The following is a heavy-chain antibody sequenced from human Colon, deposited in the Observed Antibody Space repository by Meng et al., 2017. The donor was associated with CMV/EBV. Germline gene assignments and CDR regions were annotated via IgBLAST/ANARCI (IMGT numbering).Heavy chain of an antibody. V-gene: IGHV3-11*04. Sequence: GSRKISGAASGFTFSDYYMSWIRQAPGKGLEWVSYISSSGSTIYYADSVKGRFTISRDNAKNSLYLQMNSLRAEDTAVYYCAREEEDIVVVPAAAPDYWGQGTLVTVSS. CDR3: AREEEDIVVVPAAAPDY. CDR1: GFTFSDYY. J-gene: IGHJ4*02. D-gene: IGHD2-2*01. CDR2: ISSSGSTI.